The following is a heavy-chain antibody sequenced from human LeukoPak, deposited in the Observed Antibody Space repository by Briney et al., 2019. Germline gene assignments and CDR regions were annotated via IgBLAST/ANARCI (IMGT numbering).Heavy chain of an antibody. Sequence: GGSLRLSCAASGFTFSSYEMNWVRQAPGKGLEWVSYISSSGSTIYYADSVKGRFTISRDNAKNSLYLQMNSLRAEDTAVYYCARMGARSFDYWGQGTLVTVSS. D-gene: IGHD1-26*01. J-gene: IGHJ4*02. CDR2: ISSSGSTI. CDR1: GFTFSSYE. V-gene: IGHV3-48*03. CDR3: ARMGARSFDY.